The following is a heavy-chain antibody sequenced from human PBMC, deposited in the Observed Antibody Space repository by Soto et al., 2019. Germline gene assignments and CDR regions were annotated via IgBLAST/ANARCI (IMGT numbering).Heavy chain of an antibody. CDR2: ISYDGSNK. Sequence: QVQLVESGGGVVKPGRSLRLSCAASGFTFSSYAMHWVRQAPGKGLEWVAVISYDGSNKYYADSVKGRFTISRVNSKNTLYLQMNSLRAEDTAVYYCARDPDSLYYFDYWGQGTLVTVSS. CDR1: GFTFSSYA. D-gene: IGHD3-22*01. V-gene: IGHV3-30-3*01. J-gene: IGHJ4*02. CDR3: ARDPDSLYYFDY.